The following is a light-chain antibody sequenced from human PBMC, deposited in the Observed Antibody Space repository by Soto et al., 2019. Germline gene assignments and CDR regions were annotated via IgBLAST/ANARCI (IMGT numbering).Light chain of an antibody. CDR2: GPS. Sequence: EIVMTQSPATLSVSPGERATLSCRASQSVSSNLAWYQQKPGQAPRLLIYGPSTRATGVPARFSGSGSGTEFTLTISSLQSEDFAVYYCQHYNNWHPRWTLGQGTKVDIK. CDR3: QHYNNWHPRWT. J-gene: IGKJ1*01. V-gene: IGKV3-15*01. CDR1: QSVSSN.